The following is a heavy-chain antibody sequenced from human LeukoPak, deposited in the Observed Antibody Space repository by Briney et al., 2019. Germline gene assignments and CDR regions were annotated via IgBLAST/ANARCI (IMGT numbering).Heavy chain of an antibody. J-gene: IGHJ5*02. CDR1: GDSISSSSYY. Sequence: SETLSLTCTVSGDSISSSSYYWGWIRQPPGKGLEWIGSIYYSGRTYYNPSLKSRVTISIDTSNQFSLRLTSMTAADTAVYYCVRDPKSAVAADWFDPWGQGTLVTVSS. V-gene: IGHV4-39*07. D-gene: IGHD6-19*01. CDR2: IYYSGRT. CDR3: VRDPKSAVAADWFDP.